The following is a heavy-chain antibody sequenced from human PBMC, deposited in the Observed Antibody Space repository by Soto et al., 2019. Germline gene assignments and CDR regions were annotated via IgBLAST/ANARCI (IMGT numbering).Heavy chain of an antibody. CDR3: ARRRPTGYYNY. D-gene: IGHD3-9*01. Sequence: QVQLVESGGDLVKPGGSLRLSCAASGFPFSDYYMSWIRQAPGKGLEWVSSIGSSSSYTNYADSVKGRFTSSRDKAKNSLYLQMNSLRAEDTAVYYCARRRPTGYYNYWGQGTLVTVSA. CDR1: GFPFSDYY. J-gene: IGHJ4*02. CDR2: IGSSSSYT. V-gene: IGHV3-11*05.